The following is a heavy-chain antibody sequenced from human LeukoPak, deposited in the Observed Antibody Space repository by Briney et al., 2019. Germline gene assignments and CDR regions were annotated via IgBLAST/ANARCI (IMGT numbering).Heavy chain of an antibody. J-gene: IGHJ4*02. V-gene: IGHV3-23*01. D-gene: IGHD2-15*01. CDR2: ISGSGGST. Sequence: GGSLRLSCAASGFTFSNYAMGWVRQAPGKGLEWVSAISGSGGSTYYADSVKGRFTISRDNSKNTLYLQMNSLRAEDTAVYYCAKDLGYCSGGSCWGQGTLVTVSS. CDR3: AKDLGYCSGGSC. CDR1: GFTFSNYA.